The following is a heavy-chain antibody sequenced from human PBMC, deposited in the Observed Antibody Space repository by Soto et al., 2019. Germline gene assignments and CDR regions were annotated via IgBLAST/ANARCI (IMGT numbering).Heavy chain of an antibody. CDR3: ARDPHPYYDILTGYGEGGMDV. V-gene: IGHV1-18*01. Sequence: ASVKVSCKASGYTFTSYGISWVRQAPGQGLEWMGWISAYNGNTNYAQKLQGRVTMTTDTSTSTAYMELRSLRSDDTAVYYCARDPHPYYDILTGYGEGGMDVWGQGTTLTVSS. D-gene: IGHD3-9*01. CDR1: GYTFTSYG. J-gene: IGHJ6*02. CDR2: ISAYNGNT.